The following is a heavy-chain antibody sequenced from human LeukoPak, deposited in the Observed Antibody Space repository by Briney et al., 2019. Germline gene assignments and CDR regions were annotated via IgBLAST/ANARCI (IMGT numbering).Heavy chain of an antibody. CDR3: ARDGTDYDILTGYYKGFDY. D-gene: IGHD3-9*01. V-gene: IGHV1-2*02. Sequence: GASVKVSCKASGYTFTGYYMHWVRQAPGQGLAWMGWINPNSGGTNYAQKFQGRVTMTRDTSISTAYMELSRLRSDDTAVYYCARDGTDYDILTGYYKGFDYWGQGTLVTVSS. J-gene: IGHJ4*02. CDR1: GYTFTGYY. CDR2: INPNSGGT.